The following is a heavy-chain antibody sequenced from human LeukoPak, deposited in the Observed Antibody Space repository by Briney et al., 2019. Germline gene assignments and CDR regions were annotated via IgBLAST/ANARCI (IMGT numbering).Heavy chain of an antibody. D-gene: IGHD3-10*01. Sequence: GGSLRLSCAASGFTVSSNYMSWARQAPGKGLEWVSVIYSGGSTYYADSVKGRFTISRDNSKNTLYLQMNSLRAEDTAVYYCAGDLAWFGEEGMDVWGQGTTVTVSS. CDR3: AGDLAWFGEEGMDV. CDR1: GFTVSSNY. J-gene: IGHJ6*02. V-gene: IGHV3-66*01. CDR2: IYSGGST.